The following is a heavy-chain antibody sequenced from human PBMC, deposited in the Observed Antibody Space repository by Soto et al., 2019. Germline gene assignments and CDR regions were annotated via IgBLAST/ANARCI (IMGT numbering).Heavy chain of an antibody. CDR2: ISAYNGNT. Sequence: GASVKVSCKASGYTFTSYGISWVRQAPGQGLEWMGWISAYNGNTNYAQKLQGRVTMTTDTSTSTAYMELRSLRSDDTAVYYCARDFYDSSGYPRLVEYWGQGTLVTVSS. J-gene: IGHJ4*02. V-gene: IGHV1-18*01. D-gene: IGHD3-22*01. CDR1: GYTFTSYG. CDR3: ARDFYDSSGYPRLVEY.